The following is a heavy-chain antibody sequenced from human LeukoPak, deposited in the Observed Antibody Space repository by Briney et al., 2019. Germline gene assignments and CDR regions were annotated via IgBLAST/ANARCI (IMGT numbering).Heavy chain of an antibody. Sequence: VRSLRLSCVASGFTFSSYGMHWVRQAPGKGLEWVAFISYDGSNENIADSVKGRFIISRDNSKNTLYLQMNSLRAEDTAVYYCAKGPAPRLGEFSYHALVDYWGQGTLVTVSS. CDR1: GFTFSSYG. CDR2: ISYDGSNE. J-gene: IGHJ4*02. V-gene: IGHV3-30*18. D-gene: IGHD3-16*02. CDR3: AKGPAPRLGEFSYHALVDY.